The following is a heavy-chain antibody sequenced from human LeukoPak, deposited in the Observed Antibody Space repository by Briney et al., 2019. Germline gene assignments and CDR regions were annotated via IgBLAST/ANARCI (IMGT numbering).Heavy chain of an antibody. D-gene: IGHD1-26*01. Sequence: ASVKVSCKASGYTLTSYYMHWVRQAPGQGLEWMGIINPSGGSTSYAQKFQGRVTMTRDTSTSTVYMELSSLRSDDTAMYYCARSYSGFGYALHDYWGQGTLVTVSS. J-gene: IGHJ4*02. V-gene: IGHV1-46*01. CDR2: INPSGGST. CDR1: GYTLTSYY. CDR3: ARSYSGFGYALHDY.